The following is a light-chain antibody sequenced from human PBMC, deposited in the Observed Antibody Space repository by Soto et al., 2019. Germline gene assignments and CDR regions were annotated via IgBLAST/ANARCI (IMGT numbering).Light chain of an antibody. V-gene: IGKV1-5*03. CDR2: KAS. J-gene: IGKJ2*01. Sequence: DIQMTQSPSTLSASVGDRVTITCRASQSISSWLAWYQQKPGKAPKLLIYKASSLESGVQSRFRGSGSGTEFQPAIRSLQPVVFATSYGQHYNNYSLYTFGRGTKLEIK. CDR1: QSISSW. CDR3: QHYNNYSLYT.